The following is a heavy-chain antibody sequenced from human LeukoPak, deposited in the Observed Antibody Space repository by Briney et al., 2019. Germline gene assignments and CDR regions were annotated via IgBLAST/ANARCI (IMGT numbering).Heavy chain of an antibody. CDR1: GYTFTNYA. V-gene: IGHV7-4-1*02. Sequence: ASVKVSCKASGYTFTNYAMNWVRQAPGQGLEWMGWIHPSTGNPTYAQAFAGRFVFSLDTSVSTTYLQISSLKTEDTAVYYCARAYQRLGQLSLPDYWGQGTLVTVSS. D-gene: IGHD3-16*02. J-gene: IGHJ4*02. CDR2: IHPSTGNP. CDR3: ARAYQRLGQLSLPDY.